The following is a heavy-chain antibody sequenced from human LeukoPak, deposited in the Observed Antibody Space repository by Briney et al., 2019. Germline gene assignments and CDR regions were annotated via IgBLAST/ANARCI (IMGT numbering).Heavy chain of an antibody. CDR2: INPNSGGT. D-gene: IGHD3-22*01. CDR3: ARGPTADYYDSSGHNWFDP. J-gene: IGHJ5*02. Sequence: APVKVSCKASGYTFTGYYMHWVRQAPGQGLEWMGWINPNSGGTNYAQKFQGRVTMTRDTSISTAYMELSRLRSDDTAVYYCARGPTADYYDSSGHNWFDPWGQGTLVTVSS. V-gene: IGHV1-2*02. CDR1: GYTFTGYY.